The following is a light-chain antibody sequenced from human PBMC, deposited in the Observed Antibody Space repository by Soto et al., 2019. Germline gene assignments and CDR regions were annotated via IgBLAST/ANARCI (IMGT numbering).Light chain of an antibody. Sequence: QSVLAQPRSVSGSPGQSVTISCTGTSSDVGGYNYVSWYQQHPDKAPKVMIYDVTKRPSGVPDRFSGSKSGNTASLTISGLQAEGEADYYCCSYAGSYIYVFGTG. CDR3: CSYAGSYIYV. CDR2: DVT. J-gene: IGLJ1*01. CDR1: SSDVGGYNY. V-gene: IGLV2-11*01.